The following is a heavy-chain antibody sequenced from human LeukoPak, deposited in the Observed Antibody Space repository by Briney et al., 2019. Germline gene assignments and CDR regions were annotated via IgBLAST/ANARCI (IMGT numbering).Heavy chain of an antibody. CDR1: GYTFTSYA. CDR3: ARHGRFYDAFDI. Sequence: GASVKVSCKASGYTFTSYAMHWVRQAPGHGLEWMGWINPNSGGTNYAQKFQGRVTMTRDTSISTAYMDLSRLRSDDTAVYYCARHGRFYDAFDIWGQGTMVTVSS. CDR2: INPNSGGT. J-gene: IGHJ3*02. V-gene: IGHV1-2*02. D-gene: IGHD3-3*01.